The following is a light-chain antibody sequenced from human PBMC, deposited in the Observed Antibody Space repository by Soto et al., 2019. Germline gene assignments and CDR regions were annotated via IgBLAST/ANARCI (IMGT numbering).Light chain of an antibody. CDR2: GAS. V-gene: IGKV3-15*01. J-gene: IGKJ2*01. Sequence: EIVMTQSPATLSVSPGERATLSCRASQSVSSNLAWYQQKPGQAPRLLIYGASTRATGIPARFSGSGSGTEFNLTLSTLPSEDFAVYYSQQYHTWPPYTFGQGTKLALK. CDR3: QQYHTWPPYT. CDR1: QSVSSN.